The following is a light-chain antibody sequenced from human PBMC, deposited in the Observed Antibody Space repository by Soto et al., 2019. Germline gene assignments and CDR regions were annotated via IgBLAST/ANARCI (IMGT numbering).Light chain of an antibody. CDR3: QQRSTWPT. CDR2: GAS. Sequence: EIVLTQSPATLSLSPGERATLSCRASQSVSSYLAWYQQKPGQAPRLLIYGASTRATGIPARFSGSGSGTEFTLTISSLQSEDFALYYCQQRSTWPTFGQGTRLEIK. CDR1: QSVSSY. V-gene: IGKV3-11*01. J-gene: IGKJ5*01.